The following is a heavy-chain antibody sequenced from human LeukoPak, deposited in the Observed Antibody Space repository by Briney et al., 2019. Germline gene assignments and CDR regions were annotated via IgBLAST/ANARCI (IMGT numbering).Heavy chain of an antibody. Sequence: ASVKVSCKASGYTFTSYDINWVRQATGQGLEWIGWMNPNSGNTDFAQKFQGRVTMTRNTSISTAYMELSSLRSEDTAMYYCARGLTVTTRPAGYWGQGTLVTVSS. CDR1: GYTFTSYD. J-gene: IGHJ4*02. CDR3: ARGLTVTTRPAGY. D-gene: IGHD4-17*01. V-gene: IGHV1-8*01. CDR2: MNPNSGNT.